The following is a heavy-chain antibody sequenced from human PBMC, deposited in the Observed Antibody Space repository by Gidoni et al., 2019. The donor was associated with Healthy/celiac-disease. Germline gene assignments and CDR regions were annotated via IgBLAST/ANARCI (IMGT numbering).Heavy chain of an antibody. V-gene: IGHV3-23*01. CDR2: ISGSGGST. CDR3: AKDLSSPGGSYYYGMDV. CDR1: GFTFSSYA. J-gene: IGHJ6*02. D-gene: IGHD3-16*01. Sequence: EVQLLESGGGLVQPGGSLRLSCAASGFTFSSYAMSWVRQAPGKGLEWVSAISGSGGSTYYADSVKGRFTISRDNSKNTLYLQMNSLRAEDTAVYYCAKDLSSPGGSYYYGMDVWGQGTTVTVSS.